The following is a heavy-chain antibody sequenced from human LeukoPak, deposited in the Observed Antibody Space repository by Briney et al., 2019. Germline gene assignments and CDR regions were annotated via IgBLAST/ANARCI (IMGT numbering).Heavy chain of an antibody. Sequence: SVKVSCKASGGTFSSYAISWVRQAPGQGLEWMGRIIPILGIANYALKFQGRVTITADKSTSTAYMELSSLRSEDTAVYYCARDRYYYYYYGMDVWGQGTTVTVSS. J-gene: IGHJ6*02. CDR1: GGTFSSYA. CDR2: IIPILGIA. D-gene: IGHD1-26*01. V-gene: IGHV1-69*04. CDR3: ARDRYYYYYYGMDV.